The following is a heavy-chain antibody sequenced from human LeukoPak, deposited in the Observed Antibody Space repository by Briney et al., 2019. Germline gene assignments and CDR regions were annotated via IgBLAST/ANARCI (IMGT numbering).Heavy chain of an antibody. CDR3: AIGGNRAPYYYYMDV. V-gene: IGHV4-34*01. J-gene: IGHJ6*03. CDR1: GGSFSGYY. CDR2: INHSGST. D-gene: IGHD1-14*01. Sequence: PSETLSLTCAVYGGSFSGYYWGWIRQPPGKGLEWIGEINHSGSTNYNPSLKSRVTISVDTSKNQFSLKLSSVTAADTAVYYCAIGGNRAPYYYYMDVWGKGTTVTVSS.